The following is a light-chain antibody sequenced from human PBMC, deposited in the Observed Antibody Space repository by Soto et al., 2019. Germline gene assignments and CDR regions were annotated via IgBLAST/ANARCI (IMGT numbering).Light chain of an antibody. J-gene: IGLJ3*02. V-gene: IGLV1-51*01. CDR3: ATWDTSLNPGGGV. Sequence: QSVLTQPPSVSAAAGQKVTISCSGTSATIGKNYVSWYQQVPGTAPKLLIYDNNKRPSGIPDRFFGAKSGTTATLGITGRQAGDEADYYCATWDTSLNPGGGVFGGGTKLTVL. CDR1: SATIGKNY. CDR2: DNN.